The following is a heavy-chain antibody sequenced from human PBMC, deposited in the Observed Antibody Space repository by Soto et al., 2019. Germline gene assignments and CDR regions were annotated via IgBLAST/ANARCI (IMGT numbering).Heavy chain of an antibody. Sequence: GRSLRLSCAASGVTFSSYGMHWVRQAPGKGLVWVSRINSDGSSTSYADSVKGRFTISRDNAKNTLYLQMNSLRAEDTAVYYCARAPYDSSGYYYPDPFDYWGQGTLVTVSS. D-gene: IGHD3-22*01. CDR2: INSDGSST. J-gene: IGHJ4*02. CDR3: ARAPYDSSGYYYPDPFDY. CDR1: GVTFSSYG. V-gene: IGHV3-74*01.